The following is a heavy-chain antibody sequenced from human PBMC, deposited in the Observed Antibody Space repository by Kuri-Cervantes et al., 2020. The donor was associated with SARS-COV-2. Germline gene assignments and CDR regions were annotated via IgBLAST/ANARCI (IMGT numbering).Heavy chain of an antibody. V-gene: IGHV3-21*01. J-gene: IGHJ6*03. D-gene: IGHD2-2*01. Sequence: GGSLRLSCVASGFTFNTYTINWVRQAPGKALEWVSSISGSGSYMYYADSVKGRFTISKDSAKNSLFLQMNSLRAEDTAVYYCARVTGGYCSSTSCSPPNYYYYMDVWGKGTTVTVSS. CDR1: GFTFNTYT. CDR2: ISGSGSYM. CDR3: ARVTGGYCSSTSCSPPNYYYYMDV.